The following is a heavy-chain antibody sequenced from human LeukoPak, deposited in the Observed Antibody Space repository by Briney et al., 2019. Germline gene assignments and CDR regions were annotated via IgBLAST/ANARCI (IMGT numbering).Heavy chain of an antibody. CDR1: GGTFSSCA. CDR2: ISASNGNT. Sequence: ASVKVSCKASGGTFSSCAINWVRQAPGQGLEWMGWISASNGNTVYAQKFQDRLTMTTDTSTSTAYMELRSLRSDDTAVYYCTRSGYSRGDYWGQGTLVTVSS. V-gene: IGHV1-18*01. J-gene: IGHJ4*02. CDR3: TRSGYSRGDY. D-gene: IGHD1-26*01.